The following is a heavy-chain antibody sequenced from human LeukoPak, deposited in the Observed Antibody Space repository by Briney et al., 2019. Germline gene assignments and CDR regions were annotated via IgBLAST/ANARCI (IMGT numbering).Heavy chain of an antibody. CDR3: AREHLGYCSGGSCYSGEVYYYYMDV. J-gene: IGHJ6*03. V-gene: IGHV3-21*01. D-gene: IGHD2-15*01. Sequence: GASLRLSCAASGFTFSSYSMNWVRQAPGKGLEWVSFISSTSNYIYYADSVKGRFTISRDNAKNSLYLQMNSLRAEDTAVYYCAREHLGYCSGGSCYSGEVYYYYMDVWGKGTTVTVSS. CDR1: GFTFSSYS. CDR2: ISSTSNYI.